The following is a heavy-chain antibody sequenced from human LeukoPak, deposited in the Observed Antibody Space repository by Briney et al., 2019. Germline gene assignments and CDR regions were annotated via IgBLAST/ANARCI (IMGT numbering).Heavy chain of an antibody. CDR2: IKSKTDGGTT. D-gene: IGHD1-26*01. V-gene: IGHV3-15*01. Sequence: GGSLRLSCAASGFTFSSAWMSWVRQAPGKGLEWVGRIKSKTDGGTTDYAAPVKGRFTISRDDSKNTLYPQMNSLKTEDTAVYYCTTYSGSYSFDYWGQGTLVTVSS. CDR1: GFTFSSAW. J-gene: IGHJ4*02. CDR3: TTYSGSYSFDY.